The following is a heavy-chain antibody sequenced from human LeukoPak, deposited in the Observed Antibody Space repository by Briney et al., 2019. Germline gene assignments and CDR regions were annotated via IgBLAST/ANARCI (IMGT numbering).Heavy chain of an antibody. J-gene: IGHJ6*03. V-gene: IGHV3-21*06. D-gene: IGHD5-12*01. CDR3: VRAFGGYDSQRFYYNMDV. Sequence: GGSLRLSCAASGFIFSNYYLNWVRQAPGKGLEWVSCIHGSASYNYYADSVKGRFTVSRDSAKNSVYLEMSSLRVEDTAVYYCVRAFGGYDSQRFYYNMDVWGKGTTVTVSS. CDR2: IHGSASYN. CDR1: GFIFSNYY.